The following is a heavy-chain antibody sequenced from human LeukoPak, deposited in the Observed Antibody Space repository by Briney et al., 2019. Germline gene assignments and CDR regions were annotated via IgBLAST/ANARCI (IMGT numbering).Heavy chain of an antibody. Sequence: GESLKISCKGSGYSFTNYWIGWVRQMPGKGLERMGIIYPGDSDTRYSPSFQGQVTISADKSISTAYLQWSSLKASDTAMYFCARPALMASRDYYFDYWGQGTLVTVSS. CDR2: IYPGDSDT. D-gene: IGHD4-17*01. CDR1: GYSFTNYW. J-gene: IGHJ4*02. CDR3: ARPALMASRDYYFDY. V-gene: IGHV5-51*01.